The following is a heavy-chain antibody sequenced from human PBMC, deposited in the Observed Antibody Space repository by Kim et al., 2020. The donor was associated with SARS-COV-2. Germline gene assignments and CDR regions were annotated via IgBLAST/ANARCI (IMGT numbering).Heavy chain of an antibody. D-gene: IGHD3-3*01. CDR3: GALLY. CDR1: GFSFSTHG. J-gene: IGHJ4*02. CDR2: TSHDGSNA. Sequence: GGSLRLSCVASGFSFSTHGMHWVRQAPGKGLEWVAVTSHDGSNAYYADSVKGRFTISRDNSKNTLYLQMNSLRSEDSAVYYCGALLYWGQGTLVIGSS. V-gene: IGHV3-30*03.